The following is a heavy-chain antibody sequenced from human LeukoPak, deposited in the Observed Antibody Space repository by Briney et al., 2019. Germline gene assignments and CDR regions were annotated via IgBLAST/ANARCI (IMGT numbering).Heavy chain of an antibody. V-gene: IGHV4-34*01. CDR1: GGSFSDYF. Sequence: SGTLSLTCAVYGGSFSDYFWSWIRQPPGKGLEWIGEISHSGGTTYNPSLRSRVTISGDTSKKQFSPKLSSVTAADTAVYYCVTYYYGSSAPKRNYWGQGILVTVSS. CDR2: ISHSGGT. J-gene: IGHJ4*02. D-gene: IGHD3-22*01. CDR3: VTYYYGSSAPKRNY.